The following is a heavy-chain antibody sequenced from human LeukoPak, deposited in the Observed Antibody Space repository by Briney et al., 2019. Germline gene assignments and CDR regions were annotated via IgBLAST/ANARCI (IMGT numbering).Heavy chain of an antibody. CDR2: IYHSGST. CDR3: ARGVTMIVSGYMDV. V-gene: IGHV4-38-2*02. CDR1: GYSISSGYY. Sequence: SETLSLTCTVSGYSISSGYYWGWIRQPPGKGLEWIGSIYHSGSTYYNPSLKSRVTISVDTSKNQFSLKLRSVTAADTAVYYCARGVTMIVSGYMDVWGKGTTVTVSS. D-gene: IGHD3-22*01. J-gene: IGHJ6*03.